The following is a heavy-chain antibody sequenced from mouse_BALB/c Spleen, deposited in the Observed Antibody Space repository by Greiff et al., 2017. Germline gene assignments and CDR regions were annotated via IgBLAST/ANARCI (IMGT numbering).Heavy chain of an antibody. CDR3: ARYGSSFMDY. J-gene: IGHJ4*01. Sequence: LQQPGAELVKPGASVKMSCKASGYTFTSYNMHWVKQTPGQGLEWIGAIYPGNGDTSYNQKFKGKATLTADKSSSTAYMQLSSLTSEDSAVYYCARYGSSFMDYWGQGTSVTVSS. CDR1: GYTFTSYN. CDR2: IYPGNGDT. D-gene: IGHD1-1*01. V-gene: IGHV1-12*01.